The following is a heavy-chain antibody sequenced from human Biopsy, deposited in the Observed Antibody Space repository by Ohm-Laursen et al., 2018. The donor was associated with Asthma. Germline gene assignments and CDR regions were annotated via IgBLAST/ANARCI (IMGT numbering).Heavy chain of an antibody. CDR3: ARAVDYSHYYGIDV. CDR2: ISVYNGNT. CDR1: GYTFNRAG. V-gene: IGHV1-18*01. D-gene: IGHD3-10*01. Sequence: ASVKVSCKTSGYTFNRAGITWVRQAPGQGLERMGWISVYNGNTKVAQKLQDRVTMITDTSTSTAYMELRSLRSDDTAVYFCARAVDYSHYYGIDVWGQGTAVTVS. J-gene: IGHJ6*02.